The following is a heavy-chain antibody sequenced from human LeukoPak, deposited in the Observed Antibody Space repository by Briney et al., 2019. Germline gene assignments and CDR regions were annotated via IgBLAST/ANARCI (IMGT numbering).Heavy chain of an antibody. V-gene: IGHV4-34*01. CDR1: GGSFSGYY. J-gene: IGHJ4*02. CDR3: ASAPYYDSSGYYVEFDY. CDR2: INHSGST. Sequence: SETLSLTCAVYGGSFSGYYWSWIRQPPGKGLEWIGEINHSGSTNYNPSLKSRVTISVDTSKNQLSLKLSSVTAADTAVYYCASAPYYDSSGYYVEFDYWGQGTLVTVSS. D-gene: IGHD3-22*01.